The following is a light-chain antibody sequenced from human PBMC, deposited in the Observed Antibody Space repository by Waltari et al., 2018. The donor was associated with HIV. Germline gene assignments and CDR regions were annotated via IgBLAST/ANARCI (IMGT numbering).Light chain of an antibody. J-gene: IGLJ2*01. CDR3: CSYAGSSTLL. V-gene: IGLV2-23*01. Sequence: QSALTQPASVSGSPGQSITISCTGTSSDVGGYKYVSWYQQPPGKAPKLVIYDVSERPSGVSNRFSGSKSGNTASLTISGLQAEDEADYNCCSYAGSSTLLFGGGTKVTVL. CDR2: DVS. CDR1: SSDVGGYKY.